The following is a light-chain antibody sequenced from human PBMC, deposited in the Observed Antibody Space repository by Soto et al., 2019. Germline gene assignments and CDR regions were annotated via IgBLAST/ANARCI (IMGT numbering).Light chain of an antibody. Sequence: QSVLTQPASVSGSPGQSITISCTGTSSDVGGYNYVSWYQQHPGKAPKLMIYDVSNRPSGVSNRFSGSKSGNTASLTISGLQVEDEADYSCSSYTSSGTLFFVFGTGTKVTVL. CDR1: SSDVGGYNY. CDR3: SSYTSSGTLFFV. J-gene: IGLJ1*01. CDR2: DVS. V-gene: IGLV2-14*01.